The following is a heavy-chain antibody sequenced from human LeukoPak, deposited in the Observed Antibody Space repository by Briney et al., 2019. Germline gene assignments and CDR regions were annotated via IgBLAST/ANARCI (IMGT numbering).Heavy chain of an antibody. V-gene: IGHV3-23*01. J-gene: IGHJ6*02. CDR3: AKRESGQGYGMDV. D-gene: IGHD1-26*01. CDR2: ISDSGGST. Sequence: PGRSLRLSCAASGFIFSNYGMHWVRQAPGKGLEWVSAISDSGGSTYYADSVKGRFTVSRDNSKNTLYLHMNSLRAEDTAIYYCAKRESGQGYGMDVWGQGTTVTVSS. CDR1: GFIFSNYG.